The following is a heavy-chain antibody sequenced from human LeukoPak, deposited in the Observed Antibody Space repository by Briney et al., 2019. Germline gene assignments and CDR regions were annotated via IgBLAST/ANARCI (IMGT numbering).Heavy chain of an antibody. CDR2: IHTSGST. CDR1: GGSISSYY. CDR3: AREGWDFWSGYSKYYFDY. D-gene: IGHD3-3*01. Sequence: SETLSLTCTVSGGSISSYYWSWIRQPAGKGLEWIGRIHTSGSTNYNPSLKSRVTMSVDTSKNQFSLKLSSVTAADTAVYYCAREGWDFWSGYSKYYFDYWGQGTLVTVSS. V-gene: IGHV4-4*07. J-gene: IGHJ4*02.